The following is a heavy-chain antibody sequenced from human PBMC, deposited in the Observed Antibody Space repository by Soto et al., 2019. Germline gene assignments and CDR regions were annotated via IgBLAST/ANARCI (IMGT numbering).Heavy chain of an antibody. J-gene: IGHJ6*02. Sequence: EVQLVESGGGLVQPGGSLRLSCVASGFSFRSYWMTWVRQAPGKGLEWVANINQDGSEKYYVDSVKGRFTFSRDNAKNSVYLQMNSLRVEDTAVYSCARAHPRNNYYAMDVWGQGTTVTVSS. CDR1: GFSFRSYW. CDR3: ARAHPRNNYYAMDV. V-gene: IGHV3-7*01. CDR2: INQDGSEK.